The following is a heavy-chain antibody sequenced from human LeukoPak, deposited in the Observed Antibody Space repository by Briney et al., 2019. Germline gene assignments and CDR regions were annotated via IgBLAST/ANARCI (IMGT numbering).Heavy chain of an antibody. Sequence: KASETLSLTCTVSGDSISSNRYWGWIRQPPGKGLEWIGSFYFGGSNYYSPSLRSRVIISLDTSKNQFSLALNFATAADTAMYYCASSHSATWYDDWGQGALVTVS. V-gene: IGHV4-39*07. CDR3: ASSHSATWYDD. CDR2: FYFGGSN. J-gene: IGHJ4*02. D-gene: IGHD6-13*01. CDR1: GDSISSNRY.